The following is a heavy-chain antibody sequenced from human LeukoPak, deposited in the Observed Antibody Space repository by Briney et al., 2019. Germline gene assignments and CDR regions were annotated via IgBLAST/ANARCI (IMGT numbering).Heavy chain of an antibody. V-gene: IGHV1-2*02. D-gene: IGHD4-23*01. J-gene: IGHJ4*02. Sequence: ASVKVSCKASGYTFTGYYMHWVRQAPGHGREWMGWINPSSGGTNYAQKFQGRATMTRDTSISTAYMELSRLRSDDTAVYYCARDFGGTVVKNWGQGTLVTVSS. CDR1: GYTFTGYY. CDR2: INPSSGGT. CDR3: ARDFGGTVVKN.